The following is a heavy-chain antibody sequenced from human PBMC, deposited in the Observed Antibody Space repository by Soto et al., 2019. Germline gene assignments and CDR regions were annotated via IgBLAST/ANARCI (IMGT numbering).Heavy chain of an antibody. CDR3: ARGGPHIFGGSLHYYVGY. Sequence: QVQLVQSGAEVKEPGASVKISCKTSGYTFANYGVTWVRQAPGQGLEWVGCNTDYAQKFQGTVTMTRDTSTSTAYLERRRMKSDDTAGDYCARGGPHIFGGSLHYYVGYWGQGTLVTVSS. D-gene: IGHD3-16*01. CDR2: NT. V-gene: IGHV1-18*01. J-gene: IGHJ4*02. CDR1: GYTFANYG.